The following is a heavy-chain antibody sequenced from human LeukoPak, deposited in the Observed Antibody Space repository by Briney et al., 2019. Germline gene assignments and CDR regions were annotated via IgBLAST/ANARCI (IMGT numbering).Heavy chain of an antibody. D-gene: IGHD6-13*01. CDR1: GYTLTELS. Sequence: VASVKVSCKVSGYTLTELSMHWVRQAPGKGLEWMGGFDPEDGETIYAQKFQGRVTITADESTSTAYMELSSLRSEDTAVYYCARDRRQQLENWFDPWGQGTLVTVSS. J-gene: IGHJ5*02. CDR3: ARDRRQQLENWFDP. CDR2: FDPEDGET. V-gene: IGHV1-24*01.